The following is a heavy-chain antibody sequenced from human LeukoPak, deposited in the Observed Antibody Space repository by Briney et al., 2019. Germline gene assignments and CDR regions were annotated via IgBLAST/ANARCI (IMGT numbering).Heavy chain of an antibody. V-gene: IGHV3-20*01. J-gene: IGHJ6*02. D-gene: IGHD5-18*01. CDR3: ARSRGGYSRFDYYYGMDV. Sequence: GGSLRLSCAASGFTFDDYGMSWVRQAPGKGLEWVSGINWNGGSTVYADSVKGRFTISRDNAKNSLYLQMNSLRAEDTALYHCARSRGGYSRFDYYYGMDVWGQGTTVTVSS. CDR2: INWNGGST. CDR1: GFTFDDYG.